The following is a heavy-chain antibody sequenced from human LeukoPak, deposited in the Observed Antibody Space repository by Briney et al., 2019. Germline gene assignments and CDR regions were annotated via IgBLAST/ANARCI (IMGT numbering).Heavy chain of an antibody. V-gene: IGHV3-48*03. CDR1: VFTFNTYQ. CDR3: GSILMLEAARDY. J-gene: IGHJ4*02. D-gene: IGHD3-16*01. CDR2: ISSTASNI. Sequence: GGSLRLSCGASVFTFNTYQMIWVRQAPGKGLEWVSYISSTASNIYYADSVKGRFTISRDNAKNSLYLQMNSLRAEDTAVYYCGSILMLEAARDYWGQGTLVTVSS.